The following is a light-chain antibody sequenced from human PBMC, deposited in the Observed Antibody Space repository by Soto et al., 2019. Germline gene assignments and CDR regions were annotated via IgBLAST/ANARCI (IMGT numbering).Light chain of an antibody. V-gene: IGKV3-20*01. Sequence: EIVLTQSPGTLSLSPGERATLSCRASQTINNNVAWYQLKDGQVPRLLIYGASSRATGIPDRFSASGSGTDFTLTISRLESEDSAVYYCQHYGSSPGLTFGGGTKVDIK. CDR2: GAS. CDR3: QHYGSSPGLT. CDR1: QTINNN. J-gene: IGKJ4*01.